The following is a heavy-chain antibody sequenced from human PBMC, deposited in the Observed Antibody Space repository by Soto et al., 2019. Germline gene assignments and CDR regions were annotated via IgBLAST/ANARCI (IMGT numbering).Heavy chain of an antibody. J-gene: IGHJ4*02. V-gene: IGHV4-4*02. CDR1: GGSINSNNW. D-gene: IGHD6-19*01. CDR2: IYHSGST. CDR3: ARVAVAGTRFDY. Sequence: QVQLQESGPGLVKPSGTLSLTCAVSGGSINSNNWWSWVRQPPGKGMEWIGKIYHSGSTNYNPSPKSRVTISVDKSKNQSSRKLSSVTAADTAVYYCARVAVAGTRFDYWGQGTLVTVSS.